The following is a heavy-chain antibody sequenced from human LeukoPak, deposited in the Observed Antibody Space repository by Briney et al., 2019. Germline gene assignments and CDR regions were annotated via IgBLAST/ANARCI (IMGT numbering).Heavy chain of an antibody. CDR3: AKGAGGYSYYNWFDP. D-gene: IGHD5-18*01. CDR2: IYYSGST. V-gene: IGHV4-39*07. J-gene: IGHJ5*02. CDR1: GVSISSSSYY. Sequence: SETLSLTCTASGVSISSSSYYWGWIRQPPGKGLEWIGSIYYSGSTYYNPSLKSRVTISVDTSKNQFSLKLSSVTAADTAVYYCAKGAGGYSYYNWFDPWGQGTLVTVSS.